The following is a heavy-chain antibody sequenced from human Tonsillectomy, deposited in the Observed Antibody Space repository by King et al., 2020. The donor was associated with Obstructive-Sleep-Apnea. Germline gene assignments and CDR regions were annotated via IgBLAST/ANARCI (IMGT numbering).Heavy chain of an antibody. D-gene: IGHD6-19*01. Sequence: VQLVESGGGLVQPGRSLRLSCAASGFTFDDYAMHWVRHAPGKGLEWVSGISWNSGSIGYADSVKGRFTISRDNAKNSLYLQMNSLRAEDTALYYCAKDSFPIAVAGTYYFDYWGQGTLVTVSS. CDR3: AKDSFPIAVAGTYYFDY. CDR1: GFTFDDYA. J-gene: IGHJ4*02. CDR2: ISWNSGSI. V-gene: IGHV3-9*01.